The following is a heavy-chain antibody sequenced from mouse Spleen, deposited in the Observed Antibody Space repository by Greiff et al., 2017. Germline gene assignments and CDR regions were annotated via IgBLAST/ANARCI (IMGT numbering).Heavy chain of an antibody. CDR2: ISGGGSYT. V-gene: IGHV5-9-2*01. Sequence: EVKLVESGGGLVKPGGSLKLSCAASGFTFSSYGMSWVRQTPEKRLEWVATISGGGSYTYYPDSVKGRFTISRDNAKNNLYLQMSSLRSEDTALYYCAKYDYDDGFAYWGQGTLVTVSA. CDR3: AKYDYDDGFAY. J-gene: IGHJ3*01. CDR1: GFTFSSYG. D-gene: IGHD2-4*01.